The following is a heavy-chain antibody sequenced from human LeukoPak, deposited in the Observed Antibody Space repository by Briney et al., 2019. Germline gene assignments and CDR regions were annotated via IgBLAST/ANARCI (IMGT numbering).Heavy chain of an antibody. V-gene: IGHV4-39*07. CDR2: IYYSGST. D-gene: IGHD3-22*01. CDR3: ARDPPEAYYYDSSGYYEAHY. J-gene: IGHJ4*02. Sequence: SETLSLTCTVSGGSISSSSYYWGWIRQPPGKGLECIGSIYYSGSTYYNPSLKSRVTISVDTSKNQFSLKLSSVTAADTAVYYCARDPPEAYYYDSSGYYEAHYWGQGPLVTVSS. CDR1: GGSISSSSYY.